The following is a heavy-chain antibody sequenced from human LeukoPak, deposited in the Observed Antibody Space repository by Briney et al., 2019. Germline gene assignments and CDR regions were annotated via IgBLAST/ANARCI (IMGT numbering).Heavy chain of an antibody. D-gene: IGHD3-22*01. V-gene: IGHV4-4*07. CDR2: IYTSGST. J-gene: IGHJ4*02. CDR3: ARLAYYYDSSGYYEYYFDY. Sequence: SETLSLTCTVSGGSISSYYWSWIRQPAGKGLEWIGRIYTSGSTNYNPSLKSRVTISVDTSKNQFSLKLSSVTAADTAVYYCARLAYYYDSSGYYEYYFDYWGQGTLVTVSS. CDR1: GGSISSYY.